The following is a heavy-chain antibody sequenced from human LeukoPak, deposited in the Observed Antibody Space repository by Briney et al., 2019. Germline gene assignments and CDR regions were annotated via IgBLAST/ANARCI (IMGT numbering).Heavy chain of an antibody. CDR3: ARGLVWTSSGWFFDY. D-gene: IGHD6-19*01. J-gene: IGHJ4*02. Sequence: GGSLRLSCAASGFTFSSYNMNWVRQAPGKGLEWVSYISSSSSTTHYADSVKGRFTISRDNAKNSLYLQMNSLRAEDTAVYYCARGLVWTSSGWFFDYWGQGTLITVSS. CDR2: ISSSSSTT. CDR1: GFTFSSYN. V-gene: IGHV3-48*04.